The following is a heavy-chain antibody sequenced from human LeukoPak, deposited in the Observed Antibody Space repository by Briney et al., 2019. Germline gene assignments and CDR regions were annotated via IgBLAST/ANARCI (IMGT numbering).Heavy chain of an antibody. CDR3: ARVGGYCSSTSCHHMDV. V-gene: IGHV3-11*01. J-gene: IGHJ6*03. CDR2: ISSSGSTI. Sequence: GGSLRLSCAASGFTFSDYYMSWIRQAPGKGLEWVSYISSSGSTIYYADSVKGRFTISRDNAKNSLYLQMNSLRAEDTAVYHCARVGGYCSSTSCHHMDVWGKGTTVTVSS. CDR1: GFTFSDYY. D-gene: IGHD2-2*01.